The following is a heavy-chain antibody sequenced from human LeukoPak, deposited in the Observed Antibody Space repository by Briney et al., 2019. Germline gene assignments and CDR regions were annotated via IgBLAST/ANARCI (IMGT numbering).Heavy chain of an antibody. D-gene: IGHD5-24*01. CDR1: GGSVSSNTYY. Sequence: PSETLLLTCPVSGGSVSSNTYYWSWIRQPPGEGLEWIGYVSYTGITNYNPSLKSRVTISLDTSKNQFSLQLSSVTAADTAVYYCATQRWIVTFHNRGEGALCTVSS. V-gene: IGHV4-61*01. J-gene: IGHJ4*02. CDR3: ATQRWIVTFHN. CDR2: VSYTGIT.